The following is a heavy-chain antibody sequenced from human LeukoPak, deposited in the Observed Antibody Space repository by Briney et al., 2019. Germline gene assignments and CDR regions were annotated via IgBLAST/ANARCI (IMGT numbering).Heavy chain of an antibody. J-gene: IGHJ4*02. CDR3: AREMLRGVMNLDY. Sequence: GGSLRLSCAASGFTFSSYSMNWVRQAPGKGLEWVSYIGAISTTTYYADSVKGRFTISRDNARNSLYLQMNSLRAEDTAVYYCAREMLRGVMNLDYWGQGTLVTVSS. D-gene: IGHD3-10*01. CDR2: IGAISTTT. V-gene: IGHV3-48*04. CDR1: GFTFSSYS.